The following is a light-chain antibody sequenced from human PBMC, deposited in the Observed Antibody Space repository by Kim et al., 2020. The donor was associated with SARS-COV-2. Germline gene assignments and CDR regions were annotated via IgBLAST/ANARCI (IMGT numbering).Light chain of an antibody. CDR1: SSDIGSNF. Sequence: SVLTQPPSVSGTPGQRVSISCSGSSSDIGSNFVYWFQQLPRTAPELLIYRNDQRPSGVPDRFSGFKSGTSASLAIRGLRSEDEADYYCAIWHDSLSAWVFGGGTKLTV. J-gene: IGLJ3*02. V-gene: IGLV1-47*01. CDR2: RND. CDR3: AIWHDSLSAWV.